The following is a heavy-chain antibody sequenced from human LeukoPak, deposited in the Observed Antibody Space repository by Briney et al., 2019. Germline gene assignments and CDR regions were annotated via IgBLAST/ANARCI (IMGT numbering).Heavy chain of an antibody. V-gene: IGHV3-33*01. CDR2: IWYDGSNK. D-gene: IGHD2-15*01. CDR1: GFTFSSYG. J-gene: IGHJ4*02. Sequence: GRSLRLSCAASGFTFSSYGMHWVRQAPGKGLEWVAVIWYDGSNKYYADSVKGRFTISRDNSKNTLYLQMNSLRAEDTAMYYCARGYPAVGFDYWGQGTLVTVSS. CDR3: ARGYPAVGFDY.